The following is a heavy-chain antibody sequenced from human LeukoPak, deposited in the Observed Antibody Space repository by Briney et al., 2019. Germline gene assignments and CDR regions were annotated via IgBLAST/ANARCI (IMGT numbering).Heavy chain of an antibody. CDR3: AREDIVATTKGDYYYYGMDV. D-gene: IGHD5-12*01. J-gene: IGHJ6*02. V-gene: IGHV3-53*01. CDR1: GFTVSSNY. Sequence: GGSLRLSCAASGFTVSSNYMSWVRQAPGKGLEWVSVIYSGGSTYYADSVKGRFTISRDNSKNTLYLQMNSPRAEDTAVYYCAREDIVATTKGDYYYYGMDVWGQGTTVTVSS. CDR2: IYSGGST.